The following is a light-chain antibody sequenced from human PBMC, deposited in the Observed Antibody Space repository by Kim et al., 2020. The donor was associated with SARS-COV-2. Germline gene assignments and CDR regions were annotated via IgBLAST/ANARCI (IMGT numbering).Light chain of an antibody. CDR3: CSYAGSSTYVV. CDR1: SSDVGSYNL. Sequence: QSITISCTGTSSDVGSYNLVSWYQQHPGKAHKLIIYEVNKRPSGVSNRFSGSKSGNTASLTISGLQAEDEADYYCCSYAGSSTYVVFGGGTQLTVL. J-gene: IGLJ2*01. V-gene: IGLV2-23*02. CDR2: EVN.